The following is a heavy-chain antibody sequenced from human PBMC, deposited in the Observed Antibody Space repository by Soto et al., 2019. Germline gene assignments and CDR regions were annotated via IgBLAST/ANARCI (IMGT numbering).Heavy chain of an antibody. CDR2: ISGSDTYI. J-gene: IGHJ4*02. V-gene: IGHV3-21*01. CDR1: GFTFSSYT. Sequence: EVQLVESGGGLVKPGGSLRLSCAASGFTFSSYTMNWVRQAPGKGLEWVSSISGSDTYIYYADSVKGRFTISRDNVKNSLYLQMNSLRAEDTAVYYCARGDVYNSFDYWGQGTLVTVSS. CDR3: ARGDVYNSFDY. D-gene: IGHD1-1*01.